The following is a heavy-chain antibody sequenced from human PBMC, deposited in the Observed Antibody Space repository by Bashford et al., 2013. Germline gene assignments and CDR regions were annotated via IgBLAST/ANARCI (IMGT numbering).Heavy chain of an antibody. J-gene: IGHJ6*02. D-gene: IGHD2-15*01. CDR2: LYPGDSDT. V-gene: IGHV5-51*01. Sequence: VRQMPGKGLEWMGILYPGDSDTRYSPSFQGQVTISADKSIRTAYLQWSSLKASDTAMYYCARQTRPRYCSGGSCYSYYYGMDVVGPRGPRSPSP. CDR3: ARQTRPRYCSGGSCYSYYYGMDV.